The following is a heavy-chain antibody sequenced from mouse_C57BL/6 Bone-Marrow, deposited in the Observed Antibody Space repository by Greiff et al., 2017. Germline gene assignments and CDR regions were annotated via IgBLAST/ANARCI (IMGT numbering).Heavy chain of an antibody. CDR1: GFTFSDYG. CDR3: ARREGYYGSSLDY. Sequence: EVHLVESGGGLVKPGGSLKLSCAASGFTFSDYGMHWVRQAPEKGLEWVAYISSGSSTIYYADTVKGRFTISRDNAKNTLFLQMTSLRSEDTAMYYCARREGYYGSSLDYWGQGTTLTVSS. J-gene: IGHJ2*01. D-gene: IGHD1-1*01. CDR2: ISSGSSTI. V-gene: IGHV5-17*01.